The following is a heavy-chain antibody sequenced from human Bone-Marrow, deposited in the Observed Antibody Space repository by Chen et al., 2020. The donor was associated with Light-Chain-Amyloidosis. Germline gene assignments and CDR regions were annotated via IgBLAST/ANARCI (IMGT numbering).Heavy chain of an antibody. D-gene: IGHD5-12*01. V-gene: IGHV5-51*01. CDR2: IYPDDSDA. CDR3: ARRRDGYNFDY. J-gene: IGHJ4*02. CDR1: GYTFPNYW. Sequence: EVQLDQSGPQGKKPRESLKMSCKGSGYTFPNYWNGWVRQMPGKGLEWMGVIYPDDSDARYSPSFEGQVTISADKSITTAYLQWRSLKASDTAMYYCARRRDGYNFDYWGQGTLVTVSS.